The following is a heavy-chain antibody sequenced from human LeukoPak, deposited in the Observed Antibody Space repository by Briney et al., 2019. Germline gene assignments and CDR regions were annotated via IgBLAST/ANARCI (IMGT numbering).Heavy chain of an antibody. CDR1: GYTFTGND. J-gene: IGHJ3*02. D-gene: IGHD2-15*01. CDR3: ARDTRDIVVVLASPDAFDI. Sequence: ASVKVSCKASGYTFTGNDMHWVRQAPGQGLEWMGWINPNSGGTNYAQKFQGRVTMTRDTSISTAYMELSRLRSDDTAVYYCARDTRDIVVVLASPDAFDIWGQGTMVTVSS. CDR2: INPNSGGT. V-gene: IGHV1-2*02.